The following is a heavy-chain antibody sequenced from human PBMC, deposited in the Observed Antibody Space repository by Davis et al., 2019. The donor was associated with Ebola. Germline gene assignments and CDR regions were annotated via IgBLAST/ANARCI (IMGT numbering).Heavy chain of an antibody. J-gene: IGHJ4*02. CDR1: GFSFSDYW. Sequence: GGSLRLSCAASGFSFSDYWMSWVRQAPGKGLEYVSAISSNGGSTYYANSVKGRFTISRDNSKNTLYLQMGSLRAEDMAVYYCAREGSSSWYYYFDYWGQGTLVTVSS. V-gene: IGHV3-64*01. CDR2: ISSNGGST. CDR3: AREGSSSWYYYFDY. D-gene: IGHD6-13*01.